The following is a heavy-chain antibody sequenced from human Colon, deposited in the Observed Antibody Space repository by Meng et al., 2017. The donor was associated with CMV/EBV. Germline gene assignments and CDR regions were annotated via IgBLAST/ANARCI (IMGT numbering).Heavy chain of an antibody. V-gene: IGHV1-18*01. Sequence: QVHRGQFGAEGKEPGASVLVSCRSSCYTFTSYGINWVRQAPGQGLEWMGWISGSTGYTNRAQKFQGRVTMTTDTSTSTAYLALTSLTSNDTAVYYCARGRPNWSGVLDYWGQGTLVTVSS. D-gene: IGHD1-1*01. J-gene: IGHJ4*02. CDR1: CYTFTSYG. CDR2: ISGSTGYT. CDR3: ARGRPNWSGVLDY.